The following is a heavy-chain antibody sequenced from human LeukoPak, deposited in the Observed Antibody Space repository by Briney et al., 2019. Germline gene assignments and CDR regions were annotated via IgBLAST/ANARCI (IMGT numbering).Heavy chain of an antibody. J-gene: IGHJ3*02. CDR1: GGSFSGYY. CDR2: INHSGST. CDR3: ASHSRSAFDI. V-gene: IGHV4-34*01. Sequence: SETLSLTCAVYGGSFSGYYWSWIRQPPGKGLEWIGEINHSGSTNYNPSLKSRVTISVDTSKNQFSLKLSSVTAADTAVYYCASHSRSAFDIRGQGTMVTVSS.